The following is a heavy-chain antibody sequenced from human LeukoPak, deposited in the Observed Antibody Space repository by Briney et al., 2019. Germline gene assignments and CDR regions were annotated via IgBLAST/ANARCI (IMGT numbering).Heavy chain of an antibody. CDR1: GFTFSRYA. J-gene: IGHJ4*02. V-gene: IGHV3-74*01. CDR3: VRKFATGD. CDR2: VKSDGTAT. D-gene: IGHD1-14*01. Sequence: GGSLRLSCAASGFTFSRYAIHWVRQAPGTGLVWVSSVKSDGTATNYADSVKGRFTISRDNAKNTLYLQMNSLRVEDTAVYYCVRKFATGDWGQGTLVTVSS.